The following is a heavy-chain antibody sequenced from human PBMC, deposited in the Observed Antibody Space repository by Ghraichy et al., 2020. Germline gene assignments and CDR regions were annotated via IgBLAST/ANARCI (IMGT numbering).Heavy chain of an antibody. J-gene: IGHJ4*02. D-gene: IGHD3-16*02. CDR2: ISAYNSNT. Sequence: ASVKVSCKASGYTFTSYGISWVRQAPGQGLEWMGWISAYNSNTNYAQKLQGRVAMTTDTSTSTAYMELRSLRSDDTAVYYCARDRTGHYVWGGYRSTLDYWGQGTLVTVSS. CDR3: ARDRTGHYVWGGYRSTLDY. CDR1: GYTFTSYG. V-gene: IGHV1-18*01.